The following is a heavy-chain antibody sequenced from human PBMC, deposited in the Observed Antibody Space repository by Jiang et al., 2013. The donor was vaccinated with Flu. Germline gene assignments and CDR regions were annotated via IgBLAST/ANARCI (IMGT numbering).Heavy chain of an antibody. CDR1: GFTFSSYS. J-gene: IGHJ4*02. V-gene: IGHV3-48*01. CDR2: ISSSSSTI. D-gene: IGHD1-26*01. CDR3: ARDNSGSYSAGDFDY. Sequence: GFTFSSYSMNWVRQAQGRAGVVSYISSSSSTIYYADSVKGRFTISRDNAKNSLYPQMNSLRAEDTAVYYCARDNSGSYSAGDFDYWGQGTLVTVSS.